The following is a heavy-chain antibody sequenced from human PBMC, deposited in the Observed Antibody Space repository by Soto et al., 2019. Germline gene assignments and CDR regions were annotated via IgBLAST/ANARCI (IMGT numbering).Heavy chain of an antibody. CDR1: GGSISSSNW. V-gene: IGHV4-4*02. CDR3: ARACLNGICYTQGLDL. CDR2: IHHSGIS. J-gene: IGHJ4*02. Sequence: QVQLQESGPGLVKPSGTLSLTCGVSGGSISSSNWWSWVRQPPGKGLEWIGEIHHSGISKYNPSLRGRFTISLDKSKNHFSPQLPSVTAADTALYYCARACLNGICYTQGLDLWGQGTLVLVSS. D-gene: IGHD2-8*01.